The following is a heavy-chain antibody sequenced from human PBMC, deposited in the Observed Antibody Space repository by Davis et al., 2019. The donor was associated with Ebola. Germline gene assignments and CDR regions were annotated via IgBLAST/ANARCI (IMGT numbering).Heavy chain of an antibody. Sequence: SETLSLTCTVSGDSISPYYWSWVRQPPGKGLEWVGYIYYSGTTHYNPSLRGRVTISVDTSKKHFSLKLGSVTAADTAVYYCARGSQWLGPDYWGQGTLVTVSS. V-gene: IGHV4-59*01. CDR2: IYYSGTT. CDR3: ARGSQWLGPDY. D-gene: IGHD6-19*01. J-gene: IGHJ4*02. CDR1: GDSISPYY.